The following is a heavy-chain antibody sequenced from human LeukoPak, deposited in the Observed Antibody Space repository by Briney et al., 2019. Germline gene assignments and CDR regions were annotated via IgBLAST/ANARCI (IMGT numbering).Heavy chain of an antibody. CDR2: IYYSGSN. CDR3: ARAQGPDWLALNYFDY. CDR1: GGSISSHY. Sequence: PSETLSLTCTVSGGSISSHYWSWIRQPPGKGLELIGYIYYSGSNNYNPSLKSRVTISVDTSKNQFALKLSSVTAADTAVYYCARAQGPDWLALNYFDYWGQGTLVTVSS. V-gene: IGHV4-59*11. D-gene: IGHD3-9*01. J-gene: IGHJ4*02.